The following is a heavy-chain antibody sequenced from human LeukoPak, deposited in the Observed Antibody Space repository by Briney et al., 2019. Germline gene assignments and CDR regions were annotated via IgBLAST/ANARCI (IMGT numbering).Heavy chain of an antibody. J-gene: IGHJ3*02. Sequence: PSETLSLTCTVSGYSISSDYYWGWIRQPPGKGLEWIASVSHSGSTYYNPSLKSRVTISVDTSKNQFSLKLSSVTAADTAVYYCARVHSYNDAFDIWGQGTMVTVSS. CDR2: VSHSGST. V-gene: IGHV4-38-2*02. CDR1: GYSISSDYY. D-gene: IGHD5-18*01. CDR3: ARVHSYNDAFDI.